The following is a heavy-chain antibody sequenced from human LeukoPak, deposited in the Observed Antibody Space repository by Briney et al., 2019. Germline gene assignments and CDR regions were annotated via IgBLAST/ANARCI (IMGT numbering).Heavy chain of an antibody. J-gene: IGHJ5*02. CDR2: FDVEDGET. CDR1: GYILTELS. D-gene: IGHD6-13*01. CDR3: ARANQQLATFDP. Sequence: ASVKVSCKISGYILTELSFHWVRQAPGKGLEWMGGFDVEDGETIYAEKFRGRVTMTEDTSTDTGYMELSSLRSEDTAMYYCARANQQLATFDPWGQGTLVTVSS. V-gene: IGHV1-24*01.